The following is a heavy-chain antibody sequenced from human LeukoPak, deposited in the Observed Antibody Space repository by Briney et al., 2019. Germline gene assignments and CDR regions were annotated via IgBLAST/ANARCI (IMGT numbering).Heavy chain of an antibody. CDR3: ASSAATDSGSYHGAFDI. V-gene: IGHV1-69*02. CDR2: IIPILGIA. J-gene: IGHJ3*02. CDR1: GGTFCSYT. Sequence: ASVKVSCKASGGTFCSYTISWVRQAPGQGLEWMGRIIPILGIANYAQKFQGRVTITADKSTSTAYMELSSLRSEDTAVYYCASSAATDSGSYHGAFDIWGQGTMVTVSS. D-gene: IGHD1-26*01.